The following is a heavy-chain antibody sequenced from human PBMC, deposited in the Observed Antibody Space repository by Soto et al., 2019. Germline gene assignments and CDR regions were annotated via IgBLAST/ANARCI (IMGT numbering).Heavy chain of an antibody. Sequence: GGSLRLSCAASGFTFSTYSMNWVRQAPGKGLEWVSSISSGSTIYYADSVKGRFTISRDNVQNSLYLQMHSLRAEDTAVYYCARERGSGWTFDYWGQGTLVTVSS. CDR1: GFTFSTYS. CDR2: ISSGSTI. CDR3: ARERGSGWTFDY. D-gene: IGHD6-19*01. V-gene: IGHV3-48*01. J-gene: IGHJ4*02.